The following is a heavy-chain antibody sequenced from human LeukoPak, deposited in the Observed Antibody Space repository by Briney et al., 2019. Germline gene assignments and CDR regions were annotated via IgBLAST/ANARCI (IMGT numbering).Heavy chain of an antibody. CDR2: IWYDGSNK. CDR3: ARDVLMNDYGGNSGVSNYFDY. J-gene: IGHJ4*02. Sequence: GGSLRLSCAASGFTFSNYGIHWVRQAPGKGLEWVAVIWYDGSNKYYADSVKGRFTISRDNSKNTLYLQMNSLRAEDTAVYYCARDVLMNDYGGNSGVSNYFDYWGQGTLVTVSS. CDR1: GFTFSNYG. V-gene: IGHV3-33*01. D-gene: IGHD4-23*01.